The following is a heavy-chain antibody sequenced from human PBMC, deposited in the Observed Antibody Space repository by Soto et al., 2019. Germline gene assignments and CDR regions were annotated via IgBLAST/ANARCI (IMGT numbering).Heavy chain of an antibody. CDR2: IMPVFGRP. J-gene: IGHJ4*02. Sequence: SVKVSCKASGGTFSKNTISWVRQAPGQGLGWMGGIMPVFGRPNYAQKFQGRVTITADEYTRTVYMELSRLKSDDTAVYYCARQFDYDTSGYYYADWGQGTQVTVSS. CDR1: GGTFSKNT. V-gene: IGHV1-69*13. CDR3: ARQFDYDTSGYYYAD. D-gene: IGHD3-22*01.